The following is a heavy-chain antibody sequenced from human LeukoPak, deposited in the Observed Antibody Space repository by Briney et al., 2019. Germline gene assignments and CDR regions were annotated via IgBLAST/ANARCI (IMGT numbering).Heavy chain of an antibody. CDR3: ANRMTF. CDR1: GVTVSSDY. Sequence: GGSLRLSCAASGVTVSSDYMSWVRQAPGKGLEWVSVICSDGNTYYADSVKGRFTISRHNSKNTLFLQMDSLRTEDTAIYYCANRMTFGGQGTLVTVSS. V-gene: IGHV3-53*04. CDR2: ICSDGNT. D-gene: IGHD2/OR15-2a*01. J-gene: IGHJ4*02.